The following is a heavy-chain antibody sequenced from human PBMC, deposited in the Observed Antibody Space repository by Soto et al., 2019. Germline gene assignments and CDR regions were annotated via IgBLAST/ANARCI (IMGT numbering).Heavy chain of an antibody. Sequence: PGGSLRLSCTASGFTFGDYAMSWFRQAPGKGLEWVGFIRSKAFGGTTEYAASVKGRFTISRDDSKSIAYLQMNSLKTEDTAVYYCTRDLTAMVTHYYYYGMDVWGQGTTVTVSS. CDR3: TRDLTAMVTHYYYYGMDV. V-gene: IGHV3-49*03. D-gene: IGHD5-18*01. CDR1: GFTFGDYA. CDR2: IRSKAFGGTT. J-gene: IGHJ6*02.